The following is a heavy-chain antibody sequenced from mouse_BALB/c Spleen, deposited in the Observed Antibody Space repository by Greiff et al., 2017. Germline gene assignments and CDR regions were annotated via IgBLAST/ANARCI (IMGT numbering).Heavy chain of an antibody. CDR1: GFTFSSYT. J-gene: IGHJ2*01. CDR3: ARRGGNYAFDY. CDR2: ISNGGGST. Sequence: EVMLVESGGGLVQPGGSLKLSCAASGFTFSSYTMSWVRQTPEKRLEWVAYISNGGGSTYYPDTVKGRFTISRDNAKNTLYLQMSSLKSEDTAMYYCARRGGNYAFDYWGQGTTLTVSS. V-gene: IGHV5-12-2*01. D-gene: IGHD2-1*01.